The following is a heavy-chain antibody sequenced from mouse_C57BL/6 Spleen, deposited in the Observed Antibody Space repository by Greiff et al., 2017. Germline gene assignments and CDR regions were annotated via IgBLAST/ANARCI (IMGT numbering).Heavy chain of an antibody. Sequence: QVQLKESGPELVKPGASVKISCKASGYAFSSSWMNWVKQRPGKGLEWIGRIYPGDGDTNYNGKFKGKATLTADKSSSTAYMQLSSLTSEDSAVYFCARHTGYFDYWGQGTTLTGSS. J-gene: IGHJ2*01. CDR3: ARHTGYFDY. V-gene: IGHV1-82*01. CDR1: GYAFSSSW. CDR2: IYPGDGDT.